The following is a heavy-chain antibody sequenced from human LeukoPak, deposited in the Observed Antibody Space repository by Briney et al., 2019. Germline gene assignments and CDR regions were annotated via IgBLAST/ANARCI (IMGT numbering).Heavy chain of an antibody. CDR1: GFTFSSYS. D-gene: IGHD3-10*01. Sequence: GGSLRLSCAASGFTFSSYSINWVRQAPGKGLEWVSSISRSSTYIYYTDSVKGRFTISRDNAKNSLYLQMNSLRAEDTAVYYCARSPGLLWFGELWGQGTLVTVSS. J-gene: IGHJ4*02. CDR2: ISRSSTYI. V-gene: IGHV3-21*01. CDR3: ARSPGLLWFGEL.